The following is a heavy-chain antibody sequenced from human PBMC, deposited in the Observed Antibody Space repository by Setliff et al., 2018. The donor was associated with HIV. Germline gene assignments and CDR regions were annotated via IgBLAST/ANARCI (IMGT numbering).Heavy chain of an antibody. D-gene: IGHD2-21*02. CDR1: GYTFTGHY. J-gene: IGHJ6*03. V-gene: IGHV1-2*02. CDR2: INPSSGGT. Sequence: ASVKVSCKASGYTFTGHYMHWVRQAPGQGLEWMGWINPSSGGTNFSQKFRGRVTMTTTTSIRTAYMEMTSLRSDDTAVYYCARDPSGTAFSLSSYYRDVWGKGTTVTVSS. CDR3: ARDPSGTAFSLSSYYRDV.